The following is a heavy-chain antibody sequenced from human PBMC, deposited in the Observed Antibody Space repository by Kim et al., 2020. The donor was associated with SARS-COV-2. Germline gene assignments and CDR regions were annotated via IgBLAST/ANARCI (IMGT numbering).Heavy chain of an antibody. CDR3: ARIRGMYDE. J-gene: IGHJ4*02. CDR1: GFTFNDHF. CDR2: VKNKDYSYST. V-gene: IGHV3-72*01. Sequence: GGSLRLSCATSGFTFNDHFVDWVRQAPGKGLEWVGRVKNKDYSYSTEYAASVQGRFTISRDDSKNSVFLQMNSLKTEDTAVYYCARIRGMYDEWGQGTLVTVSS. D-gene: IGHD1-26*01.